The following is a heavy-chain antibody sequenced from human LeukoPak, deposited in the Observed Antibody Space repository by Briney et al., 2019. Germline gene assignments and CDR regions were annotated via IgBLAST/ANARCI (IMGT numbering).Heavy chain of an antibody. V-gene: IGHV4-61*02. CDR2: IYTSGST. J-gene: IGHJ4*02. CDR1: GGSISSGGYY. CDR3: ARVSLVRGAPDYYFDY. D-gene: IGHD3-10*01. Sequence: SQTLSLTCTVSGGSISSGGYYWSWIRQPAGKGLEWIGRIYTSGSTNYNPSLKSRVTMSVDTSKNQFSLKLSSVTAADTAVYYCARVSLVRGAPDYYFDYWGQGTLVTVSS.